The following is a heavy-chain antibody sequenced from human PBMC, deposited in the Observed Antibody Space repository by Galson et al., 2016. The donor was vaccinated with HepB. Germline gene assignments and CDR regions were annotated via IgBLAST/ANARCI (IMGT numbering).Heavy chain of an antibody. D-gene: IGHD2-15*01. CDR3: ARALQYCSGNNCPVGS. V-gene: IGHV1-18*01. J-gene: IGHJ5*02. CDR1: GYTFTSFG. Sequence: SVKVSCTASGYTFTSFGISWVRQAPGQGLQWMAWISRYSDKTNYAQTFQDRFTMTIDKSKDTAYMELRSLGSDDAAVYYCARALQYCSGNNCPVGSWGRGTLVTVSS. CDR2: ISRYSDKT.